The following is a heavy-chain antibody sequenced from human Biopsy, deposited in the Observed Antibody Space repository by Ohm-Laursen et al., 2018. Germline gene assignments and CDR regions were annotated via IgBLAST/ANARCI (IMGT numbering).Heavy chain of an antibody. CDR2: IKSDGLII. D-gene: IGHD2-2*01. V-gene: IGHV3-74*01. CDR3: ARESALKWYHSLSYFNGMDV. J-gene: IGHJ6*02. Sequence: SLRLSCSASGFGFSTSWMYWVRQAPGKGLDWVSLIKSDGLIISYADSVKGRFTVSRENAKNSLFLHMNSLRAEDTAVYYCARESALKWYHSLSYFNGMDVWGQGTTVTVSS. CDR1: GFGFSTSW.